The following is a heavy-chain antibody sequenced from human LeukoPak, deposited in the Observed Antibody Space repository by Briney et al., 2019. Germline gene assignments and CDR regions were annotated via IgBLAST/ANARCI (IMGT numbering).Heavy chain of an antibody. CDR1: GGSISSHY. D-gene: IGHD6-13*01. CDR2: IYYSGST. V-gene: IGHV4-59*11. CDR3: ARVAAAARVDASDI. J-gene: IGHJ3*02. Sequence: PSETLSLTCTVSGGSISSHYWSWIRQPPGKGLEWIGYIYYSGSTNYNPSLKCRVTISEDTPKNQFSLKLSSVTAADTAVYYCARVAAAARVDASDIWGQGTMVTVSS.